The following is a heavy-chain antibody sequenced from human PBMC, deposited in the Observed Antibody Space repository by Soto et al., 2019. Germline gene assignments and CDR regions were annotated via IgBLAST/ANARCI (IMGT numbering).Heavy chain of an antibody. V-gene: IGHV3-74*01. CDR2: LHSDGSST. CDR3: ARDHCSTTSCYDGENQFEY. Sequence: GGSLRLSCAASGFTVSEYWMHWVRQVPGKGLVWVSRLHSDGSSTSYADSVKGRFTISRDNAKNTLYLQMNSLRAEDTAVYYCARDHCSTTSCYDGENQFEYWGQGTLVTVSS. D-gene: IGHD2-2*01. CDR1: GFTVSEYW. J-gene: IGHJ4*02.